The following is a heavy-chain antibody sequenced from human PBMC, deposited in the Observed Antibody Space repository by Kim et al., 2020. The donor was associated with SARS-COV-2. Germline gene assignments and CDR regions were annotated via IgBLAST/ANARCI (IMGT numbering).Heavy chain of an antibody. Sequence: SETLSLTCTVSGGSISSYYWSWIRQPPGKGLEWIGYIYYSGSTNYNPSLKSRVTISVDTSKNQFSLKLSSVTAADTAVYYCARARLSSGWYRGPFDYWGQGTLVTVSS. D-gene: IGHD6-19*01. CDR2: IYYSGST. CDR3: ARARLSSGWYRGPFDY. CDR1: GGSISSYY. V-gene: IGHV4-59*01. J-gene: IGHJ4*02.